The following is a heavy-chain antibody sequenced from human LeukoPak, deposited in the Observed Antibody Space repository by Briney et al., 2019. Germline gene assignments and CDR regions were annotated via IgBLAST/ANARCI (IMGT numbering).Heavy chain of an antibody. CDR2: IYDSGST. CDR1: GGSVSSGSYY. D-gene: IGHD2-21*02. J-gene: IGHJ4*02. Sequence: SETPSLTCTVSGGSVSSGSYYWSWIRQPPGKGLEWIGYIYDSGSTNYNPSLKSRVAISVDTSKNQFFLKLSSVTAADTAVYYCARVRTAIPYWGQGTLVTVSS. CDR3: ARVRTAIPY. V-gene: IGHV4-61*01.